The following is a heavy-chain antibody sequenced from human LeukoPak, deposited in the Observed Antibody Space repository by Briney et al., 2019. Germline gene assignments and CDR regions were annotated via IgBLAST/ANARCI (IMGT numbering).Heavy chain of an antibody. CDR3: AKRGYSYGLA. CDR1: GFTFSSYA. J-gene: IGHJ5*02. V-gene: IGHV3-23*01. D-gene: IGHD5-18*01. Sequence: AGGSLRLSCAASGFTFSSYAMSWVRQAPGKGLEWVSTITVTGRNTYYAESVKGRFTISGDNSGNTLYLQMNSLRVDDTAVYYCAKRGYSYGLAWGQGTLVTVPS. CDR2: ITVTGRNT.